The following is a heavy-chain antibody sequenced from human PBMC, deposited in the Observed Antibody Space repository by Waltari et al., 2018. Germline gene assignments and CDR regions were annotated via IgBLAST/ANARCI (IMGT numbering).Heavy chain of an antibody. CDR2: FDPEDGET. J-gene: IGHJ4*02. V-gene: IGHV1-24*01. D-gene: IGHD6-13*01. CDR3: ATDLWIRKGIAAAGTGFDY. Sequence: QVQLVQSGAEVKKPGASVKVACKVSGYTLTELSMHWVRPAPGNGLGGMGGFDPEDGETIYAQKFQGRVTMTEDTSTDTAYMELSSLRSEDTAVYYCATDLWIRKGIAAAGTGFDYWGQGTLVTVSS. CDR1: GYTLTELS.